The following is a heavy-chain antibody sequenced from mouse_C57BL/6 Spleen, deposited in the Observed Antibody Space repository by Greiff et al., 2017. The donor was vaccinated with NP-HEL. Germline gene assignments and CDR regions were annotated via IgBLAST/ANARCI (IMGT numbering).Heavy chain of an antibody. CDR2: INPNNGGT. J-gene: IGHJ3*01. D-gene: IGHD2-10*01. Sequence: EVKLQQSGPELVKPGASVKISCKASGYTFTDYYMNWVKQSHGKSLEWIGDINPNNGGTSYNQKFKGKATLTVDKSSSTAYMELRSLTSEDSAVYYCARGWAYYGFAYWGQGTLVTVSA. CDR1: GYTFTDYY. V-gene: IGHV1-26*01. CDR3: ARGWAYYGFAY.